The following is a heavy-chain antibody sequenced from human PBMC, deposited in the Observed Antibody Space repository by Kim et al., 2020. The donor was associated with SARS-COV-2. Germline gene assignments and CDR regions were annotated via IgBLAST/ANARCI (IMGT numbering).Heavy chain of an antibody. Sequence: SETLCLTCAVYGGSFSGYYWSWIRQPPGKGLEWIGEINHSGSTNYNPSLKSRVTISVDTSKNQFSLKLSSVTAADTAVYYCARGTLIVATNHYYYYGMDVWGQGTTVTVSS. CDR1: GGSFSGYY. D-gene: IGHD5-12*01. CDR3: ARGTLIVATNHYYYYGMDV. J-gene: IGHJ6*02. CDR2: INHSGST. V-gene: IGHV4-34*01.